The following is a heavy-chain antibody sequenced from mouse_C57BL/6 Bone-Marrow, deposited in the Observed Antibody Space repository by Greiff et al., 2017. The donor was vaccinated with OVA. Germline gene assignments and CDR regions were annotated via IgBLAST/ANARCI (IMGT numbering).Heavy chain of an antibody. J-gene: IGHJ2*01. CDR2: IRLKSDNYAT. Sequence: EVQGVESGGGLVQPGGSMKLSCVASGFTFSNYWMNWVRQSPEKGLEWVAQIRLKSDNYATHYAESVKGRFTISRDDSKSSVYLQMNNLRAEDTGIYYCTGSTGVDYWGQGTTLTVSS. CDR1: GFTFSNYW. V-gene: IGHV6-3*01. D-gene: IGHD4-1*02. CDR3: TGSTGVDY.